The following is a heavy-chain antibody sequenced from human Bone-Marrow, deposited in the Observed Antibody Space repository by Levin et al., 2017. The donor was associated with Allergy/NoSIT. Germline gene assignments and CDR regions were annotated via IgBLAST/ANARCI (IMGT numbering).Heavy chain of an antibody. CDR2: ISGSSSYI. CDR3: ARFRGFGDLTQYYFDY. V-gene: IGHV3-21*01. CDR1: GFKFSTYA. Sequence: PGGSLRLSCATSGFKFSTYAMNWVRQTPGKGLEWVASISGSSSYIYYRDSLKGRFTISRDNARNSLYLEMNSLRDEDTAMYYCARFRGFGDLTQYYFDYWGQGTLVTVSS. J-gene: IGHJ4*01. D-gene: IGHD3-10*01.